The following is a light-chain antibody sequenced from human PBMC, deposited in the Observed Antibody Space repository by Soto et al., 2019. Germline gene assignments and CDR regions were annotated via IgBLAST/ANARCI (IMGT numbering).Light chain of an antibody. CDR1: QSVSSNY. CDR3: QHYGSSPPIT. V-gene: IGKV3-20*01. J-gene: IGKJ5*01. Sequence: EIVLTQSPGTLSLSPGERATLSCRAIQSVSSNYLAWYQQKPGQAPKLLIYGASSGATGIPDRFSGSGSGTDFTLTISRLEPEDFAVYYCQHYGSSPPITFGQGTRLEIK. CDR2: GAS.